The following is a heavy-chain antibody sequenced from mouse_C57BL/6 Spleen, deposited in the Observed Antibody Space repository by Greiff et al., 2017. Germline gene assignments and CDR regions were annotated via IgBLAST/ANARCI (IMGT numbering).Heavy chain of an antibody. J-gene: IGHJ1*03. Sequence: EVKLMESGPGLVKPSQSLSLTCSVTGYSITSGYYWNWIRQFPGNKLEWMGYISYDGSNNYNPSLKNRISITRDTSKNQFFLKLNSVTTEDTATYYCASYYYGERYFDVWGTGTTVTVSS. V-gene: IGHV3-6*01. CDR3: ASYYYGERYFDV. CDR2: ISYDGSN. CDR1: GYSITSGYY. D-gene: IGHD1-1*01.